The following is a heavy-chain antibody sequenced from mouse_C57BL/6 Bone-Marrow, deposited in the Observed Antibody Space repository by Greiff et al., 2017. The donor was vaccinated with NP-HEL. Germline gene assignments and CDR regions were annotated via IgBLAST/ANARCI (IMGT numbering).Heavy chain of an antibody. CDR2: IRNKANNHAT. V-gene: IGHV6-6*01. J-gene: IGHJ1*03. Sequence: EVQRVESGGGLVQPGGSMKLSCAASGFTFSDAWMDWVRQSPEKGLEWVAEIRNKANNHATYYAESVKGRFTISRDDSKSSVYLQMNSLRAEDTGIYYCTRGDEGNWYFDVWGTGTTVTVSS. CDR3: TRGDEGNWYFDV. CDR1: GFTFSDAW.